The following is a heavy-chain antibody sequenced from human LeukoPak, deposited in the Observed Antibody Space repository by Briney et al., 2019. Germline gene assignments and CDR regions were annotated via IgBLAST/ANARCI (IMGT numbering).Heavy chain of an antibody. CDR1: GFTLSSYG. CDR3: ARDLNYYDSRHLDY. D-gene: IGHD3-22*01. J-gene: IGHJ4*02. CDR2: ISTSSTYT. Sequence: GGSLRLSCTASGFTLSSYGMNWVRQAPGKGLGWVSYISTSSTYTYYADSVKGRFTISRDNAKNSLHLQMNRLRAEDTAVYYCARDLNYYDSRHLDYWGQGTLVTVSS. V-gene: IGHV3-21*01.